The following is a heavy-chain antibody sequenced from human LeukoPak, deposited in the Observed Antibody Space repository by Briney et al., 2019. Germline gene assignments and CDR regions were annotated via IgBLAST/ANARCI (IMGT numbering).Heavy chain of an antibody. D-gene: IGHD2-2*01. J-gene: IGHJ4*02. CDR3: ARHPTYCSSTSCYYDY. CDR1: GGTFSSYA. CDR2: IIPIFGTA. V-gene: IGHV1-69*13. Sequence: SVKVSCKASGGTFSSYATSWVRQAPGQGLEWMGGIIPIFGTANYAQKFQGRVTITADESTTTAYMELSSLRSEDTAVYYCARHPTYCSSTSCYYDYWGQGTLVTVSS.